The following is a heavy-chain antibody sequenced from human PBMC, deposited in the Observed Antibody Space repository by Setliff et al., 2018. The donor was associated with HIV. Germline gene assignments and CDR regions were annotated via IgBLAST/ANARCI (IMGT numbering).Heavy chain of an antibody. Sequence: ASVKVSCKASGYTFTSYDIHWVRQATGQGLEWMGWMNPYTGNAGFAQKFQDRVAMTRNTSISTTYMELSSLRSEDTAVYYCARDSDNFWSGYYAAFDYWGQGTLVTVSS. CDR1: GYTFTSYD. CDR2: MNPYTGNA. D-gene: IGHD3-3*01. V-gene: IGHV1-8*02. J-gene: IGHJ4*02. CDR3: ARDSDNFWSGYYAAFDY.